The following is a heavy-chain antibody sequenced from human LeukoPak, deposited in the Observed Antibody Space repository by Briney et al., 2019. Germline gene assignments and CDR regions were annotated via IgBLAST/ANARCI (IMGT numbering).Heavy chain of an antibody. CDR1: GGSFSGYY. J-gene: IGHJ4*02. V-gene: IGHV4-34*01. Sequence: SETLSLTCAVYGGSFSGYYWSWIRQPPGKGLEWIGEINHSGSTNYNPSLKSRVTISVDTSKNQFSLKLSSVTAADTAMYYCARSPIVVVVAAFFDYWGQGTLVTVSS. D-gene: IGHD2-15*01. CDR3: ARSPIVVVVAAFFDY. CDR2: INHSGST.